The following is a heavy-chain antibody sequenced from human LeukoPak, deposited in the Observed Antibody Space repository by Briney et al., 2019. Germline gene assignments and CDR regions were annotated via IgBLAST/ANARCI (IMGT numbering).Heavy chain of an antibody. Sequence: SETLSLTCTVSGGSISSSSYYWGWIRQPPGKGLEWIGSIYYSGSTYYNPSLKSRVTISVDTSKNQFSLKLSSVTAADTAVYYCARQGSSGQGFDYWGQGTLVTVSS. CDR2: IYYSGST. CDR3: ARQGSSGQGFDY. CDR1: GGSISSSSYY. J-gene: IGHJ4*02. V-gene: IGHV4-39*01. D-gene: IGHD3-22*01.